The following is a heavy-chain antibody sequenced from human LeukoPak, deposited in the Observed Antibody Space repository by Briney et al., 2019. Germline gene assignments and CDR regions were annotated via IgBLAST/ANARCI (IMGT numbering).Heavy chain of an antibody. CDR2: IKGDGSIT. Sequence: GGSPRLSCAASGFTFSTYWVYWVRQAPGKGLVWVSRIKGDGSITTYADSVKGRFTISRDNAKNTVFLQMNSLRAEDTAVYYCARVGVSWGGFDIWGQGTMVTVYS. CDR3: ARVGVSWGGFDI. D-gene: IGHD7-27*01. J-gene: IGHJ3*02. CDR1: GFTFSTYW. V-gene: IGHV3-74*03.